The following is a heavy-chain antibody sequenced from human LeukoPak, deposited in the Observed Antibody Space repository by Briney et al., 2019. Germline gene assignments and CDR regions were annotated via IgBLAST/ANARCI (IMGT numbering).Heavy chain of an antibody. J-gene: IGHJ5*02. CDR1: GFTFDDYA. CDR2: ISSHGCGT. V-gene: IGHV3-43D*04. D-gene: IGHD3-10*01. CDR3: AKDLATMGTSLFDP. Sequence: PGGSLRLSCAASGFTFDDYAMHWVRQAPGKGLEWVSLISSHGCGTYYADSVKGRFTISRDKSKNSLYLQMNNLRVEAAALYYCAKDLATMGTSLFDPWGEGTLVTVSS.